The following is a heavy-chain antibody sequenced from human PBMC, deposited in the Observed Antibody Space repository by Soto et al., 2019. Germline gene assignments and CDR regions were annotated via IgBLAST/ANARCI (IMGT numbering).Heavy chain of an antibody. CDR1: GFSLTTSGVG. D-gene: IGHD3-3*01. CDR2: IYWDDDK. Sequence: QITLNESGPTQVKPRQTLTLTCTFSGFSLTTSGVGVGWIRQSPGKAPEWLALIYWDDDKRYGPSLKSRLTITKDTSKNQVVLTMADLDPADIATYYCAHRVLRTVFGLVTTTAIYFDFWGQGTPVAVSS. J-gene: IGHJ4*02. V-gene: IGHV2-5*05. CDR3: AHRVLRTVFGLVTTTAIYFDF.